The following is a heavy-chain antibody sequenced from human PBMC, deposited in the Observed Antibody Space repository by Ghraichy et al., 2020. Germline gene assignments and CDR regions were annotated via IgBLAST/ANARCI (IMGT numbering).Heavy chain of an antibody. V-gene: IGHV4-59*01. CDR2: IYYSGNT. Sequence: SETLSLTCTVSGGSISSYYWSWIRQPPGKGLEWIGYIYYSGNTNYNPSLKSRVTISVDTSKNQFSLKLSSVTAADTAVYYCARVQWLDYYGMDVWGQGTTVTVSS. J-gene: IGHJ6*02. CDR1: GGSISSYY. D-gene: IGHD6-19*01. CDR3: ARVQWLDYYGMDV.